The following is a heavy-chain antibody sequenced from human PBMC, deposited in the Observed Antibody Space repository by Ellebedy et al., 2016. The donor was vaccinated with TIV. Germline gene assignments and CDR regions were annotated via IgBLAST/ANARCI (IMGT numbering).Heavy chain of an antibody. CDR1: GYSISSGYY. Sequence: SETLSLXCTVSGYSISSGYYWGWIRQPPGKGLEWIGSIYHSGSTYYNPSLKSRVTISVDTSKNQFSLKLSSVTAADTAVYYCATCDPGDCGRAWGQGTLVTVSS. D-gene: IGHD2-21*02. V-gene: IGHV4-38-2*02. CDR2: IYHSGST. J-gene: IGHJ1*01. CDR3: ATCDPGDCGRA.